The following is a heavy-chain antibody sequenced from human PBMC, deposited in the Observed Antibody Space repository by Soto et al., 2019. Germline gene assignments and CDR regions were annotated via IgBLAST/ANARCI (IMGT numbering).Heavy chain of an antibody. CDR2: IPSRGRP. Sequence: SETLSLTCSVSGASVAGGSYYWSWVRQPPGKGLEWIGYIPSRGRPFYNPSLTSRGTISADTSKNQLSLQLTSVTAADTAVYYCARGTYSGYDFGLWGQGTLVTVS. CDR3: ARGTYSGYDFGL. V-gene: IGHV4-30-4*01. CDR1: GASVAGGSYY. J-gene: IGHJ5*02. D-gene: IGHD5-12*01.